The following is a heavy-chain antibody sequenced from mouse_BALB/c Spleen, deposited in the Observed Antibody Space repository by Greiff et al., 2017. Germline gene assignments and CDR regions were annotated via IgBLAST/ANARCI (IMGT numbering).Heavy chain of an antibody. CDR1: GFTFSSYA. V-gene: IGHV5-6-5*01. CDR2: ISSGGST. CDR3: ARDGSSYWDFDG. J-gene: IGHJ1*01. D-gene: IGHD1-1*01. Sequence: EVHLVESGGGLVKPGGSLKLSCAASGFTFSSYAMSWVRQTPEKRLEWVASISSGGSTYYPDSVKGRFTISRDNARNILYLQMSSLRSEDTAMYYCARDGSSYWDFDGWGAGTTVTVSS.